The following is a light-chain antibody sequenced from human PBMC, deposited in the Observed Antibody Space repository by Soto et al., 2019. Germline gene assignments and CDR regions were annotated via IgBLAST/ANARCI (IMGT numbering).Light chain of an antibody. CDR1: QSINEK. Sequence: EIVMTQSPATLSVSPGERVTLSCRASQSINEKLAWYQQKPGQTPRLVIYDTSTRATGTPGSFSGSGSGTEFTLTISSLQSEDFAVYYCQQYNRWPLTFGGGTKVEIK. CDR3: QQYNRWPLT. CDR2: DTS. V-gene: IGKV3-15*01. J-gene: IGKJ4*02.